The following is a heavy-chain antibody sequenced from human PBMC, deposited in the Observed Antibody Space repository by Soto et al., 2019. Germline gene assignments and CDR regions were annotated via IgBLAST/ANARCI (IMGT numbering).Heavy chain of an antibody. CDR2: IGGGDDI. CDR1: GFTFRNYA. V-gene: IGHV3-23*04. Sequence: VQLVESGGGLVQPGGSLRLSCEASGFTFRNYAMTWVRQAPGEGPEWVSTIGGGDDIFYAESVKGGFIISTDDYRSTIYLQMDNLTVEDKVLYFWKKDYISYNGISDGLDVWGQGTVVTVSS. J-gene: IGHJ3*01. D-gene: IGHD3-3*02. CDR3: KKDYISYNGISDGLDV.